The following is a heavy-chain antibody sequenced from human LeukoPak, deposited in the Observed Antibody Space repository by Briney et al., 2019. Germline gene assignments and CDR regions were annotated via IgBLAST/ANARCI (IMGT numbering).Heavy chain of an antibody. CDR1: GFTFSSFS. J-gene: IGHJ4*02. Sequence: GGSLRLSCAASGFTFSSFSMNWVRQAPGKGLEWVSAISSSGSYIYYADSVKGRFTISRDNAKNSLYLQMNSLRAEDTAVYYCARESEYSSSSGGYFDYWGQGTLVTVSS. V-gene: IGHV3-21*06. D-gene: IGHD6-6*01. CDR3: ARESEYSSSSGGYFDY. CDR2: ISSSGSYI.